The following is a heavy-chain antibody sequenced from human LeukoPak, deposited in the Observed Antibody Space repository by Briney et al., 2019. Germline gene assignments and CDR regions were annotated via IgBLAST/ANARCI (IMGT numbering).Heavy chain of an antibody. CDR2: IYYSGST. D-gene: IGHD1-26*01. CDR3: ALLGAYDAFDI. V-gene: IGHV4-59*08. CDR1: GGSISSYY. J-gene: IGHJ3*02. Sequence: SETLSLTCTVSGGSISSYYWSWIWQPPGKGLEWIGYIYYSGSTNYNPSLKSRVTISVDTSKNQFSLKLSSVTAADTAVYYCALLGAYDAFDIWGQGTMVTVSS.